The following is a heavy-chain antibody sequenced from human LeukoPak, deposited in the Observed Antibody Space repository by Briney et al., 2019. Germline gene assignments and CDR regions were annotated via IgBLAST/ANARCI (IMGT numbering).Heavy chain of an antibody. Sequence: ASVKVSCKASGGTFSSYAISWVRQAPGQGLEWMGGIIPIFGTANYAQKLQGRVTMTTDTSTSTAYMELRSLRSDDTAVYYCARVGGDYYDSSGSNDYWGQGTLVTVSS. D-gene: IGHD3-22*01. CDR1: GGTFSSYA. J-gene: IGHJ4*02. CDR2: IIPIFGTA. CDR3: ARVGGDYYDSSGSNDY. V-gene: IGHV1-69*05.